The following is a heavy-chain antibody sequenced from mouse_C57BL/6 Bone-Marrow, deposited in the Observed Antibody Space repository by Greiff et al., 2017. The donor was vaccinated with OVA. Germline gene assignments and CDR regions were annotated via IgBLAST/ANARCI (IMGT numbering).Heavy chain of an antibody. Sequence: QVQLQQSGAELARPGASVKLSCKASGYTFTSYGISWVKQRTGQGLEWIGEIYPRSGNTYYNEKFKGKATLTADKSSSTAYMELRSLTSEDSAVYFCARRDGYSAWFAYWGQGTLVTVSA. CDR2: IYPRSGNT. CDR1: GYTFTSYG. CDR3: ARRDGYSAWFAY. D-gene: IGHD2-3*01. V-gene: IGHV1-81*01. J-gene: IGHJ3*01.